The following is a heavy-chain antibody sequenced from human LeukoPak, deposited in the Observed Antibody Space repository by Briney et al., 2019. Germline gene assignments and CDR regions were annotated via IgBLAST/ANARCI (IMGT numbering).Heavy chain of an antibody. D-gene: IGHD3-10*01. CDR2: IIPILGIA. J-gene: IGHJ4*02. Sequence: SVKVSCKASGGTFSSYAISWVRQAPGQGLEWMGRIIPILGIANYAQKFQGRVTITADKSTSTAYVELSSLRSEDTAVYYCARVVRFGELSNRTEIDYWGQGTLVTVSS. CDR1: GGTFSSYA. V-gene: IGHV1-69*04. CDR3: ARVVRFGELSNRTEIDY.